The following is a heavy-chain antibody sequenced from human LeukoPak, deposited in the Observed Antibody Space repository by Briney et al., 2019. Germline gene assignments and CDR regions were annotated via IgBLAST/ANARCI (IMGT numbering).Heavy chain of an antibody. V-gene: IGHV4-59*01. D-gene: IGHD4-11*01. Sequence: PSETLSLTCTVSGGSISSYYWSWIRQPPGKGLEWIGYIYYSGSTNYNPSLKSRVTMSVDTSKNQFSLKLSSVTAADTAVYYCARVPTEYWFDPWGQGTLVTVSS. CDR1: GGSISSYY. CDR3: ARVPTEYWFDP. CDR2: IYYSGST. J-gene: IGHJ5*02.